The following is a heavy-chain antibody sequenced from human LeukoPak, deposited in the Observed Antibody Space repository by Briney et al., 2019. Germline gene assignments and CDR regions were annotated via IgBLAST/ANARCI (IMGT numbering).Heavy chain of an antibody. CDR2: IKRKTDGGTA. J-gene: IGHJ6*03. CDR3: AKSLESTNYYYHMDV. D-gene: IGHD2-2*01. CDR1: GINFDKVW. Sequence: PGGSLRLSCAASGINFDKVWLSWVRQAPGKGLEWVGRIKRKTDGGTADYAAPVKDRFTISRDNSKNTLYLQTNSLRAEDTAVYYCAKSLESTNYYYHMDVWGKGTTVTISS. V-gene: IGHV3-15*01.